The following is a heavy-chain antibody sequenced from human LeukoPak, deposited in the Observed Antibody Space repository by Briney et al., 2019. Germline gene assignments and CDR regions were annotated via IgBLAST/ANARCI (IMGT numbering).Heavy chain of an antibody. CDR1: GFTFSSYA. J-gene: IGHJ4*02. CDR2: IKQDGSEK. Sequence: SGGSLRLSCAASGFTFSSYAMSWVRQAPGKGLEWVANIKQDGSEKYYVDSVKGRFTISRDNAKNSLYLQMNSLRAEDTAVYYCARDLGGTYDYWGQGTLVTVSS. CDR3: ARDLGGTYDY. V-gene: IGHV3-7*01. D-gene: IGHD1-26*01.